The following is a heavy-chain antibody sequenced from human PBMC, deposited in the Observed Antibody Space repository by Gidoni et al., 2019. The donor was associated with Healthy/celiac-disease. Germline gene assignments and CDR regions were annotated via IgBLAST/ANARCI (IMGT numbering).Heavy chain of an antibody. V-gene: IGHV4-31*03. CDR3: AVQLAYCGGDCLGPCRY. J-gene: IGHJ4*02. CDR2: IYYSGST. D-gene: IGHD2-21*01. CDR1: GGSISSGGYY. Sequence: QVQLQESGPGLVKPSQTLSLTCTVSGGSISSGGYYWSWIRQHPGKGLEWIGYIYYSGSTYYNPSLKSRVTISVDTSKNQFSLKLSSVTAADTAVYYCAVQLAYCGGDCLGPCRYWGQGTLVTVSS.